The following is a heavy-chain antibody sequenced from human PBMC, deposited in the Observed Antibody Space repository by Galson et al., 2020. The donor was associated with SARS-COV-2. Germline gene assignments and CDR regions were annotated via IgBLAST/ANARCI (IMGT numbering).Heavy chain of an antibody. CDR1: GLTFRTYA. Sequence: GGSLRLSCAASGLTFRTYAMHWVRQAPGKGLEWVAVISPNGSDKYYADSVKGRFSISRDNSKNTLYLQMDSLRAEDTAVYYCVRDGLWFGEAHVDYWGQGTLVTVSS. V-gene: IGHV3-30*04. CDR2: ISPNGSDK. J-gene: IGHJ4*02. D-gene: IGHD3-10*01. CDR3: VRDGLWFGEAHVDY.